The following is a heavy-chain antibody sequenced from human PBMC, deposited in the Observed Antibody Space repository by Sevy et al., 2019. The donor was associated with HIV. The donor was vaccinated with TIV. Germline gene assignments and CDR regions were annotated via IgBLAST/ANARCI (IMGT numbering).Heavy chain of an antibody. J-gene: IGHJ4*02. CDR1: GFALRSYT. CDR3: AKTLQKLPFHPHYFDY. V-gene: IGHV3-23*01. Sequence: GGSLRLSCAASGFALRSYTMNWVRQAPGKGLEWVASISATGGSTYYADSVKGRFTISRDVSKSTLYLQMNSLTAEDTAMFYCAKTLQKLPFHPHYFDYWGQGTLVTVSS. CDR2: ISATGGST. D-gene: IGHD2-21*02.